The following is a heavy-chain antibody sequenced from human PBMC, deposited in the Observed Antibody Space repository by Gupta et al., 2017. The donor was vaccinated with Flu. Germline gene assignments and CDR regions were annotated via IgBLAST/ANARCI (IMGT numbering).Heavy chain of an antibody. Sequence: EVHLLESGGGLAQPGGSLRLSFAASGFTFSAFGMRWVRQAPGKGLEWVSTISGGTTYYADSVKGRFTISKDTSRNTLFLQMNSLRAEDTAVYYCVKDAGYGEYAYWGQGTLLTVSS. D-gene: IGHD4-17*01. CDR3: VKDAGYGEYAY. CDR1: GFTFSAFG. J-gene: IGHJ1*01. V-gene: IGHV3-23*01. CDR2: ISGGTT.